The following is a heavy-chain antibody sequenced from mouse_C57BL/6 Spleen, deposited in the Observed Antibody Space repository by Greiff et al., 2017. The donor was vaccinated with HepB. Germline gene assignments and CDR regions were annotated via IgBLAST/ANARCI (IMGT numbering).Heavy chain of an antibody. V-gene: IGHV1-15*01. CDR3: TRALNYYDYDGFAY. CDR1: GYTFTDYE. Sequence: VQLVESGAELVRPGASVTLSCKASGYTFTDYEMHWVKQTPVHGLEWIGAIDPETGGTAYNQKFKGKAILTADKSSSTAYMALRSLTSEDSDVYYCTRALNYYDYDGFAYWGQGTLVTVSA. CDR2: IDPETGGT. J-gene: IGHJ3*01. D-gene: IGHD2-4*01.